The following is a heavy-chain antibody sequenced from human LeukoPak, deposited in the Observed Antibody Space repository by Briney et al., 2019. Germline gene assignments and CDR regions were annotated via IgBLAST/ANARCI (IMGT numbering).Heavy chain of an antibody. CDR3: ARAMRSGYDY. V-gene: IGHV3-48*02. D-gene: IGHD5-12*01. J-gene: IGHJ4*02. CDR1: GFTFSRYG. Sequence: GGSLRLSCAASGFTFSRYGMNWVRQAPGKRLEWVSYISSRSDSVYYADSVKGRFTISRGNAENSLYLQMNSLRDEDTAVYYCARAMRSGYDYWGQGTLVTVSS. CDR2: ISSRSDSV.